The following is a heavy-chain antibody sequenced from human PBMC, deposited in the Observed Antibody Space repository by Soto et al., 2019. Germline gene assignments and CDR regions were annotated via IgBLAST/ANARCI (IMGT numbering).Heavy chain of an antibody. CDR2: ISYDGSNE. J-gene: IGHJ4*02. Sequence: GGSLRLSCAASGFTFSSYGMHWVRQAPGKGLEWVAVISYDGSNENYADSVKGRFTISRDNSKNTVYLQMNSLRAEDTAVYYCAKDTYYHDTSGYYTYDYWGQGTLVTVSS. CDR1: GFTFSSYG. D-gene: IGHD3-22*01. CDR3: AKDTYYHDTSGYYTYDY. V-gene: IGHV3-30*18.